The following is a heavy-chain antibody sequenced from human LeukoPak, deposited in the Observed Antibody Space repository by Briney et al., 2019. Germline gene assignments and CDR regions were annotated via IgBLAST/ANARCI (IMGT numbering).Heavy chain of an antibody. V-gene: IGHV1-2*02. Sequence: ASVKVSCKASGYTFTGYYMHWVRQAPGQGLEWMGWINPSSGGTNYAQKFQGRVTMTRDTSISTAYMELSRLRSDDTAVYYCAREGTAMARSYYYGMDVWGQGTTVTVSS. J-gene: IGHJ6*02. CDR1: GYTFTGYY. D-gene: IGHD5-18*01. CDR2: INPSSGGT. CDR3: AREGTAMARSYYYGMDV.